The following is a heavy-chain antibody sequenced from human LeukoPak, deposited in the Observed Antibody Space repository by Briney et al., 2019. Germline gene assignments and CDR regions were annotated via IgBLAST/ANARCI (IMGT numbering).Heavy chain of an antibody. V-gene: IGHV3-21*06. CDR2: ISSGGTYI. CDR3: ARTQPPDV. Sequence: PGGSLRLSCAASGFTFSSYSMHWVRQAPGKGLEWVSFISSGGTYINYADSVKGRFTTSRDNAKNTLYLQMNSLRAEDTAVYYCARTQPPDVWGKGTMVTVS. J-gene: IGHJ6*03. CDR1: GFTFSSYS.